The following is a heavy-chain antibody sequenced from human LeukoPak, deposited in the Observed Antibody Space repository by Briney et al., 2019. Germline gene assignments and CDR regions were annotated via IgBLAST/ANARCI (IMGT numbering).Heavy chain of an antibody. CDR1: GGSISSSSYY. Sequence: SETLSLTCTVSGGSISSSSYYWGWIRQPPGTGLEWIGSIYYSGSTYYNPSLKSRVTISVDTSKNQFSLKLSSVTAADTAVYYCARSNYYDSSGYFDYWGQGTLVTVSS. D-gene: IGHD3-22*01. J-gene: IGHJ4*02. V-gene: IGHV4-39*01. CDR3: ARSNYYDSSGYFDY. CDR2: IYYSGST.